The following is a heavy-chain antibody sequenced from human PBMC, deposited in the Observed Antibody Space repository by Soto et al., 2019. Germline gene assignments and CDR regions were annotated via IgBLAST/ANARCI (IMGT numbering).Heavy chain of an antibody. J-gene: IGHJ4*02. CDR1: RFTFSSYA. CDR2: ISYDGSNK. Sequence: SLRLSSAASRFTFSSYAMHWVRQAQGKGLEWVAVISYDGSNKYYADSVKGRFTISRDNSKNTLYLQMNGLRAEDAAVYYCAREVGPDYWGQGTLVTVSS. D-gene: IGHD1-26*01. CDR3: AREVGPDY. V-gene: IGHV3-30-3*01.